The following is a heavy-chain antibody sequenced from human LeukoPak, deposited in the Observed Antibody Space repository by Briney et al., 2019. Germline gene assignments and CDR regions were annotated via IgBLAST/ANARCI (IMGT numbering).Heavy chain of an antibody. CDR2: ISWNSGSI. CDR1: GFTFDDYA. Sequence: GGSLRLSCAASGFTFDDYAMHWVRQAPGKGLEWVSGISWNSGSIGYADSVKGRFTISRDNAKNSLYLQMNSLRAEDTALYYCAKDPSSRSSGYYHSFDYWGQGTLVTVSS. J-gene: IGHJ4*02. D-gene: IGHD3-22*01. V-gene: IGHV3-9*01. CDR3: AKDPSSRSSGYYHSFDY.